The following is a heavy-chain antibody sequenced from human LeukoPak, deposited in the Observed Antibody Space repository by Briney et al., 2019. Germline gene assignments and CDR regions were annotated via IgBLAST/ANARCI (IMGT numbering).Heavy chain of an antibody. CDR3: AKDLGYGGNHAGAVYFPY. CDR1: GFTFSSYA. CDR2: ISGSGGST. Sequence: GGSLRLSCAASGFTFSSYAMSWVRQAPGKGLEWVSAISGSGGSTYYADSVKGRFTISRDNSKNTLYVQMNSLRAEDTAVYYCAKDLGYGGNHAGAVYFPYWGQGTLVTVSS. D-gene: IGHD4-23*01. V-gene: IGHV3-23*01. J-gene: IGHJ4*02.